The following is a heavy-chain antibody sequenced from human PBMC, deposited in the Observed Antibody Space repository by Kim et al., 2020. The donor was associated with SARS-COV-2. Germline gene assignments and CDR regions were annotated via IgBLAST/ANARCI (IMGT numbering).Heavy chain of an antibody. Sequence: GGSLRLSCAASGFTFSSYSMNWVRQAPGKGLEWVSSISSSSSYIYYADSVKGRFTISRDNAKNSLYLQMNSLRAEDTAVYYCARGISGYCSGGSCYSETLGQLTLYYYDRGAGMDVWGQGTTVTVSS. CDR1: GFTFSSYS. V-gene: IGHV3-21*01. CDR3: ARGISGYCSGGSCYSETLGQLTLYYYDRGAGMDV. D-gene: IGHD2-15*01. CDR2: ISSSSSYI. J-gene: IGHJ6*02.